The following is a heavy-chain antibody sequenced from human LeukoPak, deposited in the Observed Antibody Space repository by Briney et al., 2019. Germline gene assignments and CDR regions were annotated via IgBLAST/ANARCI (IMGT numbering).Heavy chain of an antibody. Sequence: GGSLRLSCAASGFTFSNAWMSWVRQAPGKGLEWVGRIKSKTDGGATDYAAPVKGKFTISRDDSKNTLYLQVSSLKTEDTAVYYCTTDPYGYGYWRQGTLVTVSS. D-gene: IGHD5-18*01. CDR2: IKSKTDGGAT. V-gene: IGHV3-15*01. CDR1: GFTFSNAW. CDR3: TTDPYGYGY. J-gene: IGHJ4*02.